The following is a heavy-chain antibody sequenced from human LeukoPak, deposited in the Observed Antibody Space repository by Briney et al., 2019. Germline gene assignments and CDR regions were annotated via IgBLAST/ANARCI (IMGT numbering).Heavy chain of an antibody. CDR3: AREGGFEWGPGAFDI. V-gene: IGHV1-69*05. Sequence: GASVKVSCKASGGTFSSYAISWVRQAPGQGLEWMGGIIPIFGTANYAQKFQGRVTITTDESTSTAYMELSSLRSEDTAVYYCAREGGFEWGPGAFDIWGQGTMVTVSS. CDR1: GGTFSSYA. J-gene: IGHJ3*02. CDR2: IIPIFGTA. D-gene: IGHD3-9*01.